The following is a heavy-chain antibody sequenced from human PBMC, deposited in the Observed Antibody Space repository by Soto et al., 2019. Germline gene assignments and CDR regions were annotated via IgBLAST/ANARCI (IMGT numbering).Heavy chain of an antibody. CDR2: ISYDGSNK. CDR1: GFTFSSYA. J-gene: IGHJ4*02. CDR3: ARVSRPIKRGVLMVYAIIGDFDY. V-gene: IGHV3-30-3*01. Sequence: GGSLRLSCAASGFTFSSYAMHWVRQAPGKGLEWVAVISYDGSNKYYADSVKGRFTISRDNSKNTLYLQMNSLRAEDTAVYYCARVSRPIKRGVLMVYAIIGDFDYWGQGTLVTVSS. D-gene: IGHD2-8*01.